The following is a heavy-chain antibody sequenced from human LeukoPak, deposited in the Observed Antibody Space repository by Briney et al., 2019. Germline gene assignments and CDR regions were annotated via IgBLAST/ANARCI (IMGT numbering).Heavy chain of an antibody. CDR3: ANNLVTPHYYYGMDV. V-gene: IGHV1-2*02. CDR1: GYTFTGYY. Sequence: APVEVSCKASGYTFTGYYMHWVRQAPGQGLEWMGWINPNSGGTNYAQKFQGRVTMTRDTSISTAYMELSRLRSDDTAVYYCANNLVTPHYYYGMDVWGQGTTVTVSS. J-gene: IGHJ6*02. CDR2: INPNSGGT. D-gene: IGHD1-14*01.